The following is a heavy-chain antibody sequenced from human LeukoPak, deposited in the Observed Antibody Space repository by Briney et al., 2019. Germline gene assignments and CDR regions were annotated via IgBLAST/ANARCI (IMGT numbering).Heavy chain of an antibody. Sequence: QPGGTLRLSCAASGFTFRTHGMDWVRQAPGKGLEWVSGISPSGDITYYADSVMGRFTISRDNSKNTLYLQMNSLRAEDTAVYYCAKDLGMATISVYWGQGTLVTVSS. CDR1: GFTFRTHG. D-gene: IGHD5-24*01. CDR2: ISPSGDIT. V-gene: IGHV3-23*01. CDR3: AKDLGMATISVY. J-gene: IGHJ4*02.